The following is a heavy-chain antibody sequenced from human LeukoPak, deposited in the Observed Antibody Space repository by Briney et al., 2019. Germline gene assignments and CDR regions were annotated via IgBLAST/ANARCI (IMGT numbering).Heavy chain of an antibody. J-gene: IGHJ4*02. Sequence: GGSLRLSCAASGFTFSSYAMSWVRQAPGKGLEWVSAISGSDGSTYYADSVKGRFTISRDNSKNTLYLQMNSLRAEDTAVYYCAKDLLGNTAIDYWGQGTLVTVSS. CDR2: ISGSDGST. CDR3: AKDLLGNTAIDY. V-gene: IGHV3-23*01. CDR1: GFTFSSYA. D-gene: IGHD5-18*01.